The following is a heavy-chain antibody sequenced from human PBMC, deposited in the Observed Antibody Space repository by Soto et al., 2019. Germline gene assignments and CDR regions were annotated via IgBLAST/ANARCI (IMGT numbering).Heavy chain of an antibody. V-gene: IGHV1-8*01. Sequence: ASVKVSCKASGYTFTSYDFNWVRQATGQGLEWMGWMNPNSGNADYAQNFQGRITVTADESTNTAYMELRSLRSDDTAVYYCARGGDGYNFGAVYWGQGTPVTVSS. CDR3: ARGGDGYNFGAVY. D-gene: IGHD2-21*01. J-gene: IGHJ4*02. CDR1: GYTFTSYD. CDR2: MNPNSGNA.